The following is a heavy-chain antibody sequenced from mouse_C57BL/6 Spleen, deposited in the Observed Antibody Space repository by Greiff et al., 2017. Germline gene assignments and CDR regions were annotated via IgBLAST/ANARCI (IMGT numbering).Heavy chain of an antibody. CDR2: IDPETGGT. D-gene: IGHD1-1*01. Sequence: VKLQESGAELVRPGASVTLSCKASGYTFTDYEMHWVKQTPVHGLEWIGAIDPETGGTAYNQKFKGKAILTADKSASTAYMELRSLTSEDSSVYYCTRLRTFGWFAYWGQGTLVTVSA. CDR1: GYTFTDYE. J-gene: IGHJ3*01. V-gene: IGHV1-15*01. CDR3: TRLRTFGWFAY.